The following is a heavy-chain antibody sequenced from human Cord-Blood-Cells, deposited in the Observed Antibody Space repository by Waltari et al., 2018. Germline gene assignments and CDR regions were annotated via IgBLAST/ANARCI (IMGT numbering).Heavy chain of an antibody. CDR2: IKQDGSEK. J-gene: IGHJ4*02. V-gene: IGHV3-7*05. Sequence: EVQLVESGGGLVQPGGSLRLSCAASGFTFSSSWMSWVRQAPGKGLEGVANIKQDGSEKYYVDSVKGRFTISRDNAKNSLYLQMNSLRAEDTAVYYCARGAGDFPYYFDYWGQGTLVTVSS. D-gene: IGHD7-27*01. CDR1: GFTFSSSW. CDR3: ARGAGDFPYYFDY.